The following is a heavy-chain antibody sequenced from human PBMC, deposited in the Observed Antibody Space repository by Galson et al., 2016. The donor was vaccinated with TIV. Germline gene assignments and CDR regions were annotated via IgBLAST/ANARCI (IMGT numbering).Heavy chain of an antibody. Sequence: SVKVSCKASGYNFLSYDINWVRQASGQGLEWMGWMNFKNGETVYAEKFQGRVTITTDESTSAVYMELSSLRSEDTAVYYCARGCGSYSCYLDVWGKGTTVTVSS. CDR2: MNFKNGET. CDR3: ARGCGSYSCYLDV. CDR1: GYNFLSYD. V-gene: IGHV1-8*03. D-gene: IGHD1-26*01. J-gene: IGHJ6*03.